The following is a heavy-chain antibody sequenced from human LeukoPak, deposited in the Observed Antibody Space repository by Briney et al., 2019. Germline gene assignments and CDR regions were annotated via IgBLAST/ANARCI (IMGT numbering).Heavy chain of an antibody. Sequence: SETLSLTCTISGASTSSRGYYWTWVRQHSGKGLEWIGYIYHTGTTYYNPSLRSRITISMGTSRNQFSLKMTPMTAADTAVYYCAGDLDFASGYYLHYWGQGSLVTVSS. V-gene: IGHV4-31*03. J-gene: IGHJ4*02. CDR1: GASTSSRGYY. D-gene: IGHD3-22*01. CDR3: AGDLDFASGYYLHY. CDR2: IYHTGTT.